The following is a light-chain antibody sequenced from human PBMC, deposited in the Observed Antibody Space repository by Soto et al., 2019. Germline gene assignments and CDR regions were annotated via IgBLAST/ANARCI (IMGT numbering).Light chain of an antibody. CDR1: QSVNSGY. Sequence: IVLTQSPGTLSLSPGERATLSCRASQSVNSGYLACYQQKPGQAPRLLIYATSIRTTDFTARFSGSGSGTDFTLTISGVEPEDSAVYYCHCQQFDSSRRYSFGQGTKLEIK. CDR2: ATS. V-gene: IGKV3-20*01. CDR3: QQFDSSRRYS. J-gene: IGKJ2*01.